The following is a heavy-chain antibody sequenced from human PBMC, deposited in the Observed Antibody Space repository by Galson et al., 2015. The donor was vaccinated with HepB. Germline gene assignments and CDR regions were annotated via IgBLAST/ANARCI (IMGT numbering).Heavy chain of an antibody. Sequence: ETLSLTCTVSGGSISSSNYYWGWIRQPPGKGMEWIGSIYYSGSTYYNSSLKSRVTISIDTSKNHFSLKLSSVTAADTAVYYCARHTRPSYGGNSGLDYWGQGTLVTVSS. CDR1: GGSISSSNYY. CDR3: ARHTRPSYGGNSGLDY. V-gene: IGHV4-39*01. CDR2: IYYSGST. J-gene: IGHJ4*02. D-gene: IGHD4-23*01.